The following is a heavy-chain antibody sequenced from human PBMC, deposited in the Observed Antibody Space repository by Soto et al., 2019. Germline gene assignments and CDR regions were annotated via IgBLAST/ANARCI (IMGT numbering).Heavy chain of an antibody. V-gene: IGHV1-8*01. CDR3: ATIAQNKRTMVRGVIGY. CDR1: GYTFTSYD. Sequence: QVQLVQSGAEVKKPGASVKVSCKASGYTFTSYDINWVRQATGQGLEWMGWMNPNSGNTGYAQKFQGRVTMTRNTSISTAYMELSSLRSEDTAVYYCATIAQNKRTMVRGVIGYWGQGTLVTVSS. J-gene: IGHJ4*02. CDR2: MNPNSGNT. D-gene: IGHD3-10*01.